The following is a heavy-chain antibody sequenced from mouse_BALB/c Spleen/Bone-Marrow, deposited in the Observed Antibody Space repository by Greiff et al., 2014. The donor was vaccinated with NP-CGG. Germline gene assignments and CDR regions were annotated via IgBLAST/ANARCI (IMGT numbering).Heavy chain of an antibody. Sequence: QVQLQQSGPGLVAPSQSLSITCTVSGFSLTSYGVHWVRQPPGKGLEWLGVIWAGGSTNYNSALMSRLSISKDSSKSQVFLKMNSLQTDNTAMYYCAGDENYYGNYGTMDYWGQGTSVTVSS. CDR1: GFSLTSYG. CDR2: IWAGGST. J-gene: IGHJ4*01. CDR3: AGDENYYGNYGTMDY. V-gene: IGHV2-9*02. D-gene: IGHD2-1*01.